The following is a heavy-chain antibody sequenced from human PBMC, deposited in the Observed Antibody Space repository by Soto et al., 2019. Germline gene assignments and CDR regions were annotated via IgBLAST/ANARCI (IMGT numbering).Heavy chain of an antibody. CDR3: AKDGGYDFWSGYFGPDFDY. CDR1: GFTFSSYA. Sequence: EVQLLESGGGLVQPGGSLRLSCAASGFTFSSYAMSWVRQAPGKGLEWVSAISGSGGSTYYADSVKGRFTISRDNSKNTVYLQMNSLRAEDTAVYYCAKDGGYDFWSGYFGPDFDYWGQGTLVTVSS. V-gene: IGHV3-23*01. J-gene: IGHJ4*02. D-gene: IGHD3-3*01. CDR2: ISGSGGST.